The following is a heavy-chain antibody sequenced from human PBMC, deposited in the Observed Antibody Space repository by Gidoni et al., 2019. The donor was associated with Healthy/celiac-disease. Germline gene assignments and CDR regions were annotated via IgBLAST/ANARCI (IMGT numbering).Heavy chain of an antibody. J-gene: IGHJ4*02. Sequence: QVQLVASGGGVVQPGRSLRLSCAASGFTFSSSGMHWVRQAPGKGLEWVAVIWYDGSNKYYADSVKGRFTISRDNSKNTLYLQMNSLRAEDTAVYYCARGGYCSSTSCYHDFDYWGQGTLVTVSS. CDR1: GFTFSSSG. CDR3: ARGGYCSSTSCYHDFDY. D-gene: IGHD2-2*01. CDR2: IWYDGSNK. V-gene: IGHV3-33*01.